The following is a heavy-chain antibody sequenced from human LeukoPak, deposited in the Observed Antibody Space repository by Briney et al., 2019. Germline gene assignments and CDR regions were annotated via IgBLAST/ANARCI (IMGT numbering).Heavy chain of an antibody. D-gene: IGHD3-16*01. CDR3: ARQRVLYFFDY. J-gene: IGHJ4*02. V-gene: IGHV4-39*01. Sequence: PSETLSLTCTVSGVSISSSSYYWGWIRQPPGKGLEWIGSIYSTGSTYYNPSLKSRVSISVDTSKNQFSLKLSSVTAADTAVYYCARQRVLYFFDYWGQGTQVTVSS. CDR2: IYSTGST. CDR1: GVSISSSSYY.